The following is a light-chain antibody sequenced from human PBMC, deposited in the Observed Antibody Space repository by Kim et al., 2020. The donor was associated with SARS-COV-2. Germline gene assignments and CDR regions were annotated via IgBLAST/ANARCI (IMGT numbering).Light chain of an antibody. V-gene: IGLV3-1*01. CDR2: QDS. CDR3: QAWDSSTAV. CDR1: KLGDKY. Sequence: SYELTQPPSVSVSPGQTASITCSGDKLGDKYACWYQQKPGQSPVLVIYQDSKRPSGIPERFSGSNSGNTATLTISGTQAMDEADYYCQAWDSSTAVFDGGTQRTVL. J-gene: IGLJ2*01.